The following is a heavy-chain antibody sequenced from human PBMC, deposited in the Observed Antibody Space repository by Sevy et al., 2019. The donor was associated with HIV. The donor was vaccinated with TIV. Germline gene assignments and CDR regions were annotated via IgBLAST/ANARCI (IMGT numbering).Heavy chain of an antibody. Sequence: GGSLRLSCTASGFTFSSYEMNWVRQAPGKGLEWVSYISNSGSNIYYSDSVKGRFTISRDNARNSLYLQMESLRAEDTAVYYCARAQQVTMLVVIGGLYFDFWGQGTLVTVSS. V-gene: IGHV3-48*03. CDR1: GFTFSSYE. CDR2: ISNSGSNI. CDR3: ARAQQVTMLVVIGGLYFDF. J-gene: IGHJ4*02. D-gene: IGHD3-22*01.